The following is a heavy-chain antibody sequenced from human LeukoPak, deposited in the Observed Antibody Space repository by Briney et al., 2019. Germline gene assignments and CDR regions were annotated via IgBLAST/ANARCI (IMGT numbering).Heavy chain of an antibody. Sequence: GGSLRLSCAASGFTFSNYGMHWVRQAPGKGLEWVTFIRYTGTDKYYAHSVKGRFTISRDNSKNTLYLQMDSLRIEDTAVYSCAKDLGDGLAFDYWGQGTLVTVSS. CDR3: AKDLGDGLAFDY. CDR2: IRYTGTDK. D-gene: IGHD5-24*01. V-gene: IGHV3-30*02. J-gene: IGHJ4*02. CDR1: GFTFSNYG.